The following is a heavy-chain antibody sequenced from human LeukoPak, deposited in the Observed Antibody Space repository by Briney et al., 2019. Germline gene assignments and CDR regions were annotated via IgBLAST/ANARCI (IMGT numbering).Heavy chain of an antibody. CDR2: IYDSGST. J-gene: IGHJ3*02. CDR1: GVSIRSSYYY. D-gene: IGHD2-2*01. CDR3: ASLWPYQLSAFDI. Sequence: SETLSLTCTVSGVSIRSSYYYWGWIRQPPGKGLEWIGSIYDSGSTYYNPSLKSRVTISVDTSKNQFSLKLSSVTAADTAVYYCASLWPYQLSAFDIWGQGTMVTVSS. V-gene: IGHV4-39*07.